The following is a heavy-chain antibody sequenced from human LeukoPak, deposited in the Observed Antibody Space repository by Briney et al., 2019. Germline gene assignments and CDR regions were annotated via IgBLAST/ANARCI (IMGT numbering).Heavy chain of an antibody. CDR3: AIDAGGREDY. Sequence: PGGSPRLSCAASGFTFDNYALCWVRQAPGKGLEWVSEISGSGDKTYYADSVKGRFTISRDNSKNTLHLQMNSLRAGDTAVYYCAIDAGGREDYWGQGSLVTVSS. CDR2: ISGSGDKT. CDR1: GFTFDNYA. J-gene: IGHJ4*02. D-gene: IGHD3-10*01. V-gene: IGHV3-23*01.